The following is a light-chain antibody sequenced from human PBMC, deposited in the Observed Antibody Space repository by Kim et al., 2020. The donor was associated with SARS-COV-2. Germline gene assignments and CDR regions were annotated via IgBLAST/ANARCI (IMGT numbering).Light chain of an antibody. CDR1: NSNIGSNT. CDR3: ASWDGGLSGPV. V-gene: IGLV1-44*01. CDR2: GND. J-gene: IGLJ2*01. Sequence: GQRVTISCSGSNSNIGSNTVIWFQQLPGTAPKLLIFGNDLRPSGVPDRFSGSKSGTSASLAISGLQSDDEANYYCASWDGGLSGPVFGGGTQLTVL.